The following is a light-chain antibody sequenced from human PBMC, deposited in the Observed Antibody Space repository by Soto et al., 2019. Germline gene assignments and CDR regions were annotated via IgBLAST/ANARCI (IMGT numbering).Light chain of an antibody. CDR2: DAS. V-gene: IGKV1-5*01. CDR3: QQYSSYSYT. CDR1: QSIVKW. Sequence: DIQMTQSPSTLSESVGDRVTITCRASQSIVKWLAWYQQKPGKAPTLLIYDASSLEGGVPSRFSGGGSGTDFTLTISSLQPEDFATYFCQQYSSYSYTFGQGTKLEIK. J-gene: IGKJ2*01.